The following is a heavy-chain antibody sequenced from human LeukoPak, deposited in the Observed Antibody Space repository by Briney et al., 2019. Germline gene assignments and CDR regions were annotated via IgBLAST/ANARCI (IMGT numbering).Heavy chain of an antibody. D-gene: IGHD6-6*01. CDR1: GGSISSYY. V-gene: IGHV4-4*07. Sequence: SETLSLTCTVSGGSISSYYWSWIRQPAGKGLEWIGHIYTTGSTSYNPSLKSRVTMSIDTSKNQFSLKLSSVTAADTAVYYCARGLVRSPLNLDYWGQGTLVTVSS. J-gene: IGHJ4*02. CDR3: ARGLVRSPLNLDY. CDR2: IYTTGST.